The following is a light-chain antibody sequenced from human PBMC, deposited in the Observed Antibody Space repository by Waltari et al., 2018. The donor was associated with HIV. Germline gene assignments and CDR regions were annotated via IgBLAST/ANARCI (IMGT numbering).Light chain of an antibody. V-gene: IGKV1-NL1*01. CDR1: QPISNS. J-gene: IGKJ2*01. CDR2: GTS. CDR3: QQYYSIPNT. Sequence: DVHMTQSPSSLSASVGDRVTITCRASQPISNSLAWYQQKPGKAPKALVYGTSRLESGVPSRFSGSGSGTDYTLTISSLQPEDFASYYCQQYYSIPNTFGQGTKLEIK.